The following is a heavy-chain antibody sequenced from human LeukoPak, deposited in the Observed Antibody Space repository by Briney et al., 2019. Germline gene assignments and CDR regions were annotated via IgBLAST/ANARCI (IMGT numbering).Heavy chain of an antibody. J-gene: IGHJ4*02. Sequence: GGSLRLSCAASGFTFNNYGMYWVRQAPGKGLEWVAVISYDGSVKYYADSVKGRFTISRDNSKNTVYLQMNSLSADDTAVYYCAKRLYSYGSGSYAHFDYWGQGTLVTVSS. V-gene: IGHV3-30*18. D-gene: IGHD3-10*01. CDR2: ISYDGSVK. CDR3: AKRLYSYGSGSYAHFDY. CDR1: GFTFNNYG.